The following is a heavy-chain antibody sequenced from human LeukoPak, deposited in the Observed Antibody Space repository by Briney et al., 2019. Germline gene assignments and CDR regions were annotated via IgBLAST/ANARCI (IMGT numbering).Heavy chain of an antibody. CDR1: GFTVSSNY. D-gene: IGHD3-10*01. J-gene: IGHJ4*02. Sequence: GGSLRLSCAASGFTVSSNYMSWVRQAPGKGLEWVSVIYSGGSTYYADSVKGRFTISRDNSKNTLYLQMNSLRAEDTAVYYCAREAPPPRGYFDYWGQGTLVTVSS. V-gene: IGHV3-53*01. CDR3: AREAPPPRGYFDY. CDR2: IYSGGST.